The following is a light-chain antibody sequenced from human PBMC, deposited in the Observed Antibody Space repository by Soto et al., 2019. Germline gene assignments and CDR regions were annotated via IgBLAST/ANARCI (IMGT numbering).Light chain of an antibody. CDR2: EVS. CDR3: SLYTSENAYV. J-gene: IGLJ1*01. CDR1: STDFVSYNR. Sequence: QSALTQPPSVSGSPGQSDTISCTGTSTDFVSYNRVSWYQQPPGTAPKLMIYEVSKRPSGVPDRFSGSKSGNTASLTISGLQAADEADYYCSLYTSENAYVFGTGTKLTVL. V-gene: IGLV2-18*01.